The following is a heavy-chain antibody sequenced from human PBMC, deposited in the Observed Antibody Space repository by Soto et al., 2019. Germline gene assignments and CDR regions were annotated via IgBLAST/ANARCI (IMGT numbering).Heavy chain of an antibody. J-gene: IGHJ4*02. D-gene: IGHD6-13*01. CDR2: ISYDGSNK. V-gene: IGHV3-30-3*01. CDR3: ARDRKGGDSWFLDYFDY. CDR1: WFTFSSYA. Sequence: QVQLVESGGGVVQPGRSLRLSCAASWFTFSSYAIHWVRQAPGKGLEWVAVISYDGSNKYYADSVKGRFTISRDDSKNTLFLQMNSLRPEDTAVYYCARDRKGGDSWFLDYFDYWGQGILVTVSS.